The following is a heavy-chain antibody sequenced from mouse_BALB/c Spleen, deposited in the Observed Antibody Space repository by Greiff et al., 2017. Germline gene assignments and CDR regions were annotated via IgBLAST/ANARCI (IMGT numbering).Heavy chain of an antibody. D-gene: IGHD1-1*01. V-gene: IGHV2-2*02. CDR2: IWRGGST. Sequence: QVQLQQSGPSLVQPSQSLSITCTVSGFSLTSYGVHWVRQSPGKGLEWLGVIWRGGSTDYNAAFISRLSISKDNSKSQVFFKMNSLQANDTAIYYCARKGYYGSSFYAMDYWGQGTSVTVSS. CDR1: GFSLTSYG. J-gene: IGHJ4*01. CDR3: ARKGYYGSSFYAMDY.